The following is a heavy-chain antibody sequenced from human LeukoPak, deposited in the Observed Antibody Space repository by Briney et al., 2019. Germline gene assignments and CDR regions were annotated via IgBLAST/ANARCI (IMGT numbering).Heavy chain of an antibody. V-gene: IGHV3-74*01. CDR1: GLTFSNSW. CDR3: ARVSGLGMNEYYQH. Sequence: GGSLRLSCEASGLTFSNSWMHWVRQAPGKGLVWVSRINNEGTTISYADSVKGRFTISRDNAKNTLYLQMNSLRAEDTTVYYCARVSGLGMNEYYQHWGQGTLVTVAS. CDR2: INNEGTTI. J-gene: IGHJ1*01. D-gene: IGHD3-10*01.